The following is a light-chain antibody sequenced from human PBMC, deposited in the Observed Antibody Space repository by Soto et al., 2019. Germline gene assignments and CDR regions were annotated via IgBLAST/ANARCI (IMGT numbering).Light chain of an antibody. CDR2: GNT. Sequence: QLVLTQPPSVSGAPGQTVAISCTGSSSNIGPGFDVHWYQQLPGTAPKLVLYGNTNRPSGVPDRFSGSKSGNTASLTISGLLAEDEADYYCSSYTSTKVLFGGGTKLTVL. V-gene: IGLV1-40*01. CDR3: SSYTSTKVL. J-gene: IGLJ2*01. CDR1: SSNIGPGFD.